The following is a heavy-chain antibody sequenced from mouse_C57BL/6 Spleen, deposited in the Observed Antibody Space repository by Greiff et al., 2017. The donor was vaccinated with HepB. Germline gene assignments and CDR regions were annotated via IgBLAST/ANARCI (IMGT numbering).Heavy chain of an antibody. Sequence: VHLVESGPGLVQPSQSLSITCTVSGFSLTSYGVHWVRQSPGKGLEWLGVIWSGGSTDYNAAFISRLSISKDNSKSQVFFKMNSLQADDTAIYYCARFITTVVGAMDYWGQGTSVTVSS. CDR3: ARFITTVVGAMDY. CDR1: GFSLTSYG. D-gene: IGHD1-1*01. V-gene: IGHV2-2*01. CDR2: IWSGGST. J-gene: IGHJ4*01.